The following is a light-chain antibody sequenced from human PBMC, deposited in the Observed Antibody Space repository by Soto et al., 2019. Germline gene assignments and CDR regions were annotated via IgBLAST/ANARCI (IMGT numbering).Light chain of an antibody. CDR3: QHYNSYSEA. Sequence: STLSGSVGDRVTITCRASQTISSWLAWYQQKPGKAPKLLIYKASTLKSGVPSRFSGSGSGTEFTLTISSLQPDDFATYYCQHYNSYSEAVGQGTKVDSK. CDR2: KAS. J-gene: IGKJ1*01. V-gene: IGKV1-5*03. CDR1: QTISSW.